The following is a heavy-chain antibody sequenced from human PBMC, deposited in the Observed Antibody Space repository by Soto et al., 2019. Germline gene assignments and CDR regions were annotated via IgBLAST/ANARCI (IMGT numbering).Heavy chain of an antibody. CDR2: ISGSGGST. CDR3: AKDLVGNRRVRGITYFDY. D-gene: IGHD3-10*01. CDR1: GFTFSSYA. Sequence: PGGSLRLSCAASGFTFSSYAMSWVRQAPGEGLQWVSAISGSGGSTYYADSVRGRFTISRDNSKNTLYLQMNSLRVEDTAIYFCAKDLVGNRRVRGITYFDYWGQGALVTVSS. J-gene: IGHJ4*02. V-gene: IGHV3-23*01.